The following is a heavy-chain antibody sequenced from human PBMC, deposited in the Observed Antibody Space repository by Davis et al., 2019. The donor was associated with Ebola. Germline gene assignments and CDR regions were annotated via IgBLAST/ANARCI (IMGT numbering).Heavy chain of an antibody. CDR3: ARDKRYCSSTSCYKGEVYYYYYYGMDV. V-gene: IGHV1-69*13. D-gene: IGHD2-2*02. CDR2: IIPIFGTA. J-gene: IGHJ6*02. Sequence: SVKVSCKASGGTFSSYAISWVRQAPGQGLEWMGGIIPIFGTANYAQKFQGRVTITADESTSTAYMELSSLRSEDTAVYYCARDKRYCSSTSCYKGEVYYYYYYGMDVWGQGTTVTVSS. CDR1: GGTFSSYA.